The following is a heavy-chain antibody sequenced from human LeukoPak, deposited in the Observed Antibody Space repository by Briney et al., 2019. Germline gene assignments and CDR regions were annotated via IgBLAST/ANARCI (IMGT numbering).Heavy chain of an antibody. CDR3: ARLSSGDFDY. J-gene: IGHJ4*02. CDR2: IYHSGST. D-gene: IGHD3-22*01. Sequence: SETLSLTCAVSGYSISSGYYWGWIRQPPGKGLEWIGSIYHSGSTYYNPSLKSRVTISVDTSKNQFSLKLSSATAADTAVYYCARLSSGDFDYWGQGTLVTVSS. V-gene: IGHV4-38-2*01. CDR1: GYSISSGYY.